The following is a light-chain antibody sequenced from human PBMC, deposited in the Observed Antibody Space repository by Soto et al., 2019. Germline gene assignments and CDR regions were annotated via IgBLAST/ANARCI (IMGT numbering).Light chain of an antibody. CDR1: QSISSY. Sequence: DIQMTQSPSSLSASVGDRVTITCRASQSISSYLNWYQQKPEKAPKLLIYAASSLQSGVPSRFSGSGSGTDFTLTISSLQPEDFATYYCQQSYSTPRTFGQGTQLEIK. V-gene: IGKV1-39*01. CDR2: AAS. CDR3: QQSYSTPRT. J-gene: IGKJ2*01.